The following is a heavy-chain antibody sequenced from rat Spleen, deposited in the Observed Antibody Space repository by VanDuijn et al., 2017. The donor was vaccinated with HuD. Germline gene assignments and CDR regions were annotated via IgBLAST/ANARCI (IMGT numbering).Heavy chain of an antibody. V-gene: IGHV2-30*01. J-gene: IGHJ2*01. CDR1: GFSLTTYN. CDR3: ASQYYFDGYYRDY. CDR2: IWTGGST. D-gene: IGHD1-12*03. Sequence: QVQLRESGPGLVQPSQTLSLTCTVSGFSLTTYNVHWIRQPTGKGLEWMGMIWTGGSTDYNSALKSRLGISRDTSKSQVFLKMNNLQTEDTAMYFCASQYYFDGYYRDYWGQGVMVTVSS.